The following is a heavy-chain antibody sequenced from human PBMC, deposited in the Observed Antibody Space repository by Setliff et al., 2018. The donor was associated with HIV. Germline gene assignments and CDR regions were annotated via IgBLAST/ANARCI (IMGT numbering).Heavy chain of an antibody. CDR1: DASFSSFY. CDR2: VYSNGHT. J-gene: IGHJ4*02. CDR3: ARVRGGSSRGFLDY. V-gene: IGHV4-4*08. D-gene: IGHD3-10*01. Sequence: SETLSLTCTVSDASFSSFYWSWIRQPPGKGLEWIGYVYSNGHTKYDPSLKSRVSISIDTSRKKFSLQLTSVTAADTAVYFCARVRGGSSRGFLDYWSQGILVTVSS.